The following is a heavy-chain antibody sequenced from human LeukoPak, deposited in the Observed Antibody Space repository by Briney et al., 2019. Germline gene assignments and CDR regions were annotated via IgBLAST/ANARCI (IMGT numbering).Heavy chain of an antibody. CDR1: GGSISSHY. V-gene: IGHV4-59*11. J-gene: IGHJ3*02. Sequence: SETLSLTCTVSGGSISSHYWSWIRQPPGKGLEWMGDIYYSGSTNYNPSLKSRVTISVDTSKNQFSLKLSSVTAADTAVYYCARSKLYYYDSSGYPDAFDMWGQGTMVTVSS. CDR3: ARSKLYYYDSSGYPDAFDM. CDR2: IYYSGST. D-gene: IGHD3-22*01.